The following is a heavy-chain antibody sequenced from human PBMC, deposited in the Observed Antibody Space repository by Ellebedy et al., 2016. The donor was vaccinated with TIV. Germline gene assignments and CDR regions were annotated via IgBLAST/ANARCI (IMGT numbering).Heavy chain of an antibody. CDR3: ARDFTRAPYGSGSYYNWFDP. CDR2: INAGNGNT. D-gene: IGHD3-10*01. Sequence: ASVKVSCXASGCTFTSYAMHWVRQAPGQRLEWMGWINAGNGNTKYSQKFQGRVTITRDTSASTAYMELSSLRSEDTAVYYCARDFTRAPYGSGSYYNWFDPWGQGTLVTVSS. V-gene: IGHV1-3*01. CDR1: GCTFTSYA. J-gene: IGHJ5*02.